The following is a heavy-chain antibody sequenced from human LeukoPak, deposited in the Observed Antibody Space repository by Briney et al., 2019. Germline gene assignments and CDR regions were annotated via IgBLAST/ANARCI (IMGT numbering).Heavy chain of an antibody. J-gene: IGHJ6*02. V-gene: IGHV3-53*01. CDR1: GFTSSNY. D-gene: IGHD2-15*01. CDR2: IYSGGST. CDR3: ARVWGGSNYYYYGMDV. Sequence: GGSLRLSCAASGFTSSNYMSWVRQAPGKGLEWVSVIYSGGSTYYADSVKGRFTISRDNSKNTLYLQMNSLRAEDTAVYYCARVWGGSNYYYYGMDVWGQGTTVTVSS.